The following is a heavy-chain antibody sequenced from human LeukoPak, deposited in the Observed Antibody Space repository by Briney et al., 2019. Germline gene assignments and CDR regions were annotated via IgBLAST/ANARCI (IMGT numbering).Heavy chain of an antibody. Sequence: ASVRVSCKASGYTFNSYGISWVRQAPGQGLEWMGWIIPVLNITTYAQKFQGRVTITADTSTSTVYMELSSLRSEETAVYYCAKDQGLTAPPPYGLDVWGQGTTVIVTS. CDR1: GYTFNSYG. D-gene: IGHD5-18*01. CDR3: AKDQGLTAPPPYGLDV. J-gene: IGHJ6*02. CDR2: IIPVLNIT. V-gene: IGHV1-69*10.